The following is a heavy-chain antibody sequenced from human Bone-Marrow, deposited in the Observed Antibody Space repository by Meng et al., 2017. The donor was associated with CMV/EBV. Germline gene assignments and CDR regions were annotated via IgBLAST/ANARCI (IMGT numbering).Heavy chain of an antibody. D-gene: IGHD3-16*01. CDR3: ASPGGFLYYYGMDV. Sequence: SVKVSCKASGGTFSSYAISWVRQAPGQGLEWMGGIIPIFGTANYAQKFQGRVTITTDESTSTAYMELSSLRSEDTAVYYCASPGGFLYYYGMDVWGQGTTVTVSS. CDR1: GGTFSSYA. J-gene: IGHJ6*02. V-gene: IGHV1-69*05. CDR2: IIPIFGTA.